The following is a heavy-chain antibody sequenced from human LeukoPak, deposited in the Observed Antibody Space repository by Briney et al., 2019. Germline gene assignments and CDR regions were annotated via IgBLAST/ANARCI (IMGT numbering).Heavy chain of an antibody. CDR2: IYYSGST. J-gene: IGHJ4*02. V-gene: IGHV4-59*01. CDR1: GGSISRYY. Sequence: PSETLSLTCTVSGGSISRYYWSWIRQPPGKGLEWIGYIYYSGSTNYNPSLKSRVTISVDTSKNQFSLKLSSVTAADTAVYYCARGYSRGSIDYWGQRTLVTVSS. D-gene: IGHD6-19*01. CDR3: ARGYSRGSIDY.